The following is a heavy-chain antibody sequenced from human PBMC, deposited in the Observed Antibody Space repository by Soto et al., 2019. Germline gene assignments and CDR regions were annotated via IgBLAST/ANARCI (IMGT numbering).Heavy chain of an antibody. CDR3: ARGGYYDNSCGKLSHYGLNV. CDR1: GYTFIIYG. J-gene: IGHJ6*02. Sequence: QVQLVQSAAEVKKPGASVKVSCRASGYTFIIYGITWVRQAPGQGLEWMGWISPYNDYAIYAQKIQCRVTMNTDTSRRIVYVDLRGLKSADTAVDFGARGGYYDNSCGKLSHYGLNVWCQGTSVTVSS. V-gene: IGHV1-18*01. D-gene: IGHD3-16*01. CDR2: ISPYNDYA.